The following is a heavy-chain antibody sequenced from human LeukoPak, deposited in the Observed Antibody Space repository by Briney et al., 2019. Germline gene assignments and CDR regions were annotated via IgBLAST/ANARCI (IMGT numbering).Heavy chain of an antibody. CDR2: IIPIFGTA. CDR3: ARDRGTVAATGGY. D-gene: IGHD2-15*01. V-gene: IGHV1-69*05. J-gene: IGHJ4*02. CDR1: GGTFSSYA. Sequence: PVASVKVSCEASGGTFSSYAISWVRQAPGQGLEWMGGIIPIFGTANYAQKLQGRVTMTTDTSTSTAYMELRSLRSDDTAVYYCARDRGTVAATGGYWGQGTLVTVSS.